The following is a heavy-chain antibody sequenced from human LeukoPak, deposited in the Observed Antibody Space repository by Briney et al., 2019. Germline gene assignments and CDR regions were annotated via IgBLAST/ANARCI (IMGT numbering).Heavy chain of an antibody. V-gene: IGHV1-18*01. CDR1: GYTFTSYG. Sequence: ASVKVSFKASGYTFTSYGINWVRQAPGQGLEWMGWISGHNGNTNYAQKLQGRVTMTTDTSTSTAYMELGSLISDDTAVYYCARGCSGGSCYFNYWGQGTLVTVSS. D-gene: IGHD2-15*01. CDR3: ARGCSGGSCYFNY. CDR2: ISGHNGNT. J-gene: IGHJ4*02.